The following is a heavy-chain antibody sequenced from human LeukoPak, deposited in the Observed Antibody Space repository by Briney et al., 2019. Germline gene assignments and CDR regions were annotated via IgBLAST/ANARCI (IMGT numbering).Heavy chain of an antibody. CDR2: IKQDGSEK. CDR3: ARYTFGEVIVIDY. D-gene: IGHD3-16*02. Sequence: GGSLSLSCAASAFTFSSYWMSWVRQAPGKGLEWVANIKQDGSEKYYVDSVKGRFTISRDNAKNSLYLQMTSLRAEDTAVYYGARYTFGEVIVIDYRGQGPLVTVSS. V-gene: IGHV3-7*01. J-gene: IGHJ4*02. CDR1: AFTFSSYW.